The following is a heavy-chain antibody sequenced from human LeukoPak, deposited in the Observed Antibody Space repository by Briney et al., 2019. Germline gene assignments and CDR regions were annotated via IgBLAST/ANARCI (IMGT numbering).Heavy chain of an antibody. CDR2: IYYSGST. CDR1: IGSISNYY. Sequence: SETLSLTCTVSIGSISNYYWSWIRQPPGKGLEWIGYIYYSGSTNYNPSLKSRVTISVDTSKNQFSLKLSSVTAADTAVYYCARAQGAVDYWGQGTLVTVSS. V-gene: IGHV4-59*01. CDR3: ARAQGAVDY. J-gene: IGHJ4*02.